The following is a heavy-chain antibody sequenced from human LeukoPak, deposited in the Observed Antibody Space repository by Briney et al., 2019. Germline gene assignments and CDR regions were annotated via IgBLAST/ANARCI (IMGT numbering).Heavy chain of an antibody. CDR3: ARDGDTTMVYFDY. Sequence: ASVKVSCKVSGGTFSTYAISWVRQAPGQGLEWMGGIIPIFGTTNYAQKFQGRVTITADESTSTAYMELSSLRSEDTAVYFCARDGDTTMVYFDYWGQGTLLTVSS. D-gene: IGHD5-18*01. CDR2: IIPIFGTT. V-gene: IGHV1-69*13. J-gene: IGHJ4*02. CDR1: GGTFSTYA.